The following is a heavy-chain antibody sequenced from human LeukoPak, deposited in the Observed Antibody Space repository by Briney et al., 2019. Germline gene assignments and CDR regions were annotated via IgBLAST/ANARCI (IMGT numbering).Heavy chain of an antibody. D-gene: IGHD1-26*01. CDR3: ARDRGEGRERPFDY. V-gene: IGHV4-59*02. Sequence: EPSETLSLTCTVSGASVNTDYWSWIRQPPGKGMEWIGYTYNSGSTNYNPSLKSRVTISVDTSKNHFSLRLTSVTAADTAMYYCARDRGEGRERPFDYWGRGTLVTVSS. CDR1: GASVNTDY. J-gene: IGHJ4*02. CDR2: TYNSGST.